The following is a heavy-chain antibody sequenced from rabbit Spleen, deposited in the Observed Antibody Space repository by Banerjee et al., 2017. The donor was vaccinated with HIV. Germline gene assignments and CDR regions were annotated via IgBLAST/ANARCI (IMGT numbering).Heavy chain of an antibody. Sequence: QEQLVESGGVVIKPAGSLKLSCAASVFSFSNKYMMCWVHQAPGKGLEWIGCINTITGKAVYASWAKGRYTFSKTSSTTVDLKMTSLTAADTATYFCARDLTGVIGWNGGWWGPGTLVTVS. V-gene: IGHV1S45*01. D-gene: IGHD4-1*01. CDR2: INTITGKA. CDR1: VFSFSNKYM. J-gene: IGHJ4*01. CDR3: ARDLTGVIGWNGGW.